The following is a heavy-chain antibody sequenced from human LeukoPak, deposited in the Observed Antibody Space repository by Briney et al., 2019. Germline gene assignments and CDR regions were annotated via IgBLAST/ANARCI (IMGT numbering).Heavy chain of an antibody. CDR1: GYTFTSYG. CDR3: ARSDYDILTGYYKTAFDY. V-gene: IGHV1-18*01. Sequence: GASVKVSCKASGYTFTSYGISWVRQAPGQGLEWMGWISAYNGNTNYAQKLQGRVTMTTDTSTSTAYMELRSLRSDDTAVYYCARSDYDILTGYYKTAFDYWGQGTLVTVSS. D-gene: IGHD3-9*01. CDR2: ISAYNGNT. J-gene: IGHJ4*02.